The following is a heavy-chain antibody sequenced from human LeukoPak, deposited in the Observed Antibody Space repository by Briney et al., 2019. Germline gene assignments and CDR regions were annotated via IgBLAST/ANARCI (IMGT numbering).Heavy chain of an antibody. J-gene: IGHJ5*02. V-gene: IGHV1-69*13. CDR3: ARDYEGSYWFDP. CDR2: IIPIFGTA. CDR1: GGTFSSYA. Sequence: SVKVSCKASGGTFSSYAISWVRQAPGQGLEWMGGIIPIFGTANYAQKFQGRVTITADESTSTAYMELGSLRSEDTAVYYCARDYEGSYWFDPWGQGTLVTVSS. D-gene: IGHD3-22*01.